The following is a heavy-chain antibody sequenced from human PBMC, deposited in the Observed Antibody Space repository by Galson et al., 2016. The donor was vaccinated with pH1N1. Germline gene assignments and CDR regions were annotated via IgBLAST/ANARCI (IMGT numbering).Heavy chain of an antibody. Sequence: SVKVSCKASGGIFRSYAISWVRQAPGQGLEWMGGIIAIFGTVNYAQKFRGRVTITADESTSTAYMELSSLRSEDTAVYYCARGPNYYESTYTHWGQGTLVTVSS. J-gene: IGHJ4*02. CDR1: GGIFRSYA. CDR2: IIAIFGTV. V-gene: IGHV1-69*13. CDR3: ARGPNYYESTYTH. D-gene: IGHD3-22*01.